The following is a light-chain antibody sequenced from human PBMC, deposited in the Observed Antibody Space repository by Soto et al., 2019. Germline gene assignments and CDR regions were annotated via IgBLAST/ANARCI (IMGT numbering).Light chain of an antibody. J-gene: IGLJ1*01. CDR3: CSYAGSSTNYV. CDR1: SSDVGSYNL. V-gene: IGLV2-23*01. CDR2: EGS. Sequence: QSVLTQPASVSGSPGQSITISCTGTSSDVGSYNLVSWYQQHPGKAPKLMIYEGSKRPSGVSNRFSGSKSGNTASLTISGLQAEYESDYYCCSYAGSSTNYVFGTGTKLTVL.